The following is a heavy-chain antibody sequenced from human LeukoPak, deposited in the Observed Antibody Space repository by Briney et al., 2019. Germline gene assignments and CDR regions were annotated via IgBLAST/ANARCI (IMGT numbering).Heavy chain of an antibody. J-gene: IGHJ4*02. CDR2: IKSKTDGGTT. D-gene: IGHD5-12*01. Sequence: GGSLRLSCAASGFTFSNAWMSWVRQAPGKGLEWVGRIKSKTDGGTTDYAAPVKGRFTISRDDSKNTLYLQMNSLKTEDTAVYYFNLPGEDIVATQFDYWGQGTLVTVSS. CDR1: GFTFSNAW. V-gene: IGHV3-15*01. CDR3: NLPGEDIVATQFDY.